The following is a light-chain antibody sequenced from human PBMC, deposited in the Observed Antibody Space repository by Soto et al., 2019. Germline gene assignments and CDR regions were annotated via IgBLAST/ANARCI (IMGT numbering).Light chain of an antibody. CDR3: QQYNST. V-gene: IGKV1-5*03. CDR2: KAS. CDR1: QSISNW. Sequence: DIQLTQSPSTLSAFVGARVTLTCRASQSISNWLAWYQQKPGKAPKLLIYKASSLESGVPLRFSGSGSGTEFTLTISSLQPDDFATYYCQQYNSTFGQGTRLEIK. J-gene: IGKJ5*01.